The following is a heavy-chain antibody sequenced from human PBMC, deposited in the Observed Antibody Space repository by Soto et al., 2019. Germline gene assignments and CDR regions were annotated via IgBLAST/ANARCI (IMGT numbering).Heavy chain of an antibody. CDR3: AREGRYYIWGSYRYPSGPNDAFDI. D-gene: IGHD3-16*02. V-gene: IGHV3-33*01. J-gene: IGHJ3*02. CDR2: IWYDGSNK. CDR1: GFTFSSYG. Sequence: GGSLRLSCAASGFTFSSYGMHWVRQAPGKGLEWVAVIWYDGSNKYYADSVKGRFTISRDNSKNTLYLQMNSLRAEDTALYYCAREGRYYIWGSYRYPSGPNDAFDIWGQGTMVTVSS.